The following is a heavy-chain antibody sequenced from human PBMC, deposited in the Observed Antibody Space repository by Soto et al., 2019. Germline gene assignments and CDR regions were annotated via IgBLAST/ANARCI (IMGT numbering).Heavy chain of an antibody. V-gene: IGHV4-31*03. D-gene: IGHD6-13*01. CDR1: GGSISSGGYY. CDR3: AREGPIAAAAPYNWFAP. Sequence: PSETLSLTCTVSGGSISSGGYYWSWIRQHPGKGLEWIGYIYYSGSTYYNPSLKSRVTISVDTSKNQFSLKLSSVTAADTAVYYCAREGPIAAAAPYNWFAPGGQEPLVPV. J-gene: IGHJ5*02. CDR2: IYYSGST.